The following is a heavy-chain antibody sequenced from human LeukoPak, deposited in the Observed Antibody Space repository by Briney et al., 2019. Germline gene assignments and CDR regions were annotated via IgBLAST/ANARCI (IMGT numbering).Heavy chain of an antibody. CDR3: ASRKLGYCADGVCQGWFDH. D-gene: IGHD2-8*01. Sequence: SETLSLICSVSGGSISSGSHYWGWIRQPPGKGLEWIASIYYTGTTYYNLSLKSRVTMSVDTSKNQFSLKLSSVTAADTAVYYCASRKLGYCADGVCQGWFDHWGQGTLVTVSS. J-gene: IGHJ5*02. V-gene: IGHV4-39*01. CDR2: IYYTGTT. CDR1: GGSISSGSHY.